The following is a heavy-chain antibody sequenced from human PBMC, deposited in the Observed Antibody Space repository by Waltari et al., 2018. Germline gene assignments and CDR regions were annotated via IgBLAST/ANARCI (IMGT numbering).Heavy chain of an antibody. Sequence: QVQLQESGPGLVKPSETLSLTCTVSGGSISSYYWSWIRQPPGKGLEWIGYIYYSGSTNYNPSLKSRVTISVDTSKNQFSLKLSSVTAADTAVYYCARAGGNIIVVPAAIPDAFGIWGQGTMVTVSS. D-gene: IGHD2-2*01. V-gene: IGHV4-59*01. CDR1: GGSISSYY. J-gene: IGHJ3*02. CDR3: ARAGGNIIVVPAAIPDAFGI. CDR2: IYYSGST.